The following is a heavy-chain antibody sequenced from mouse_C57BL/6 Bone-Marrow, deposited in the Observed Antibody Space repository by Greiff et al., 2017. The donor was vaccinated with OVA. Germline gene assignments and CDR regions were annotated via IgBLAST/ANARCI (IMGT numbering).Heavy chain of an antibody. CDR1: GYTFTSYW. CDR2: IDPSDSYT. J-gene: IGHJ1*03. CDR3: ARRGDSWYFDV. Sequence: QVQLKQPGAELVMPGASVKLSCKASGYTFTSYWMHWVKQRPGQGLEWIGEIDPSDSYTNYNQKFKGKSTLTVDKSSSTAYMQLSSLTSEDSAVYYCARRGDSWYFDVWGTGTTVTVSS. V-gene: IGHV1-69*01.